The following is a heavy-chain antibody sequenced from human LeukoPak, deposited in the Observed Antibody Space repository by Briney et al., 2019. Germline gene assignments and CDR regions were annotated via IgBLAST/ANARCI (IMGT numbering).Heavy chain of an antibody. J-gene: IGHJ4*02. CDR1: GYTFTSYA. CDR3: ARDFSGYYYYFDY. Sequence: ASVKVSCKASGYTFTSYAMHWVRQAPGQRLEWXGWINAGNGNTKYSQKFQGRVTITRDTFASTAYMELSSLRSEDTAVYYCARDFSGYYYYFDYWGQGTLVTVSS. CDR2: INAGNGNT. V-gene: IGHV1-3*01. D-gene: IGHD3-22*01.